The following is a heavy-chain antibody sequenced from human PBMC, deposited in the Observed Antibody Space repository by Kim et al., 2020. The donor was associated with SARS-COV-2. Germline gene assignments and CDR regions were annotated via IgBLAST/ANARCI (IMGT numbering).Heavy chain of an antibody. Sequence: NYNPSLKSRVTISVDTSKNQFSLKLSSVTAADTAVYYCATSLWSGYYFDYWGQGTLVTVSS. J-gene: IGHJ4*02. D-gene: IGHD3-3*01. V-gene: IGHV4-34*01. CDR3: ATSLWSGYYFDY.